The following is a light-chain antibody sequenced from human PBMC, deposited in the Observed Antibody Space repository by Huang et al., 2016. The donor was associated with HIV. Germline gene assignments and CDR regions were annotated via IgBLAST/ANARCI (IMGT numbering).Light chain of an antibody. Sequence: DIQMTQSPTSLSASVGNRVALTCRASKNISNYLNWYQEKPGKAPNLLLYAASRLVSGVPSRFSGGGSGSNFTLTITNLQPEDIATYYCQQSYTLPLTFGPGTKVHVK. CDR2: AAS. CDR3: QQSYTLPLT. V-gene: IGKV1-39*01. CDR1: KNISNY. J-gene: IGKJ3*01.